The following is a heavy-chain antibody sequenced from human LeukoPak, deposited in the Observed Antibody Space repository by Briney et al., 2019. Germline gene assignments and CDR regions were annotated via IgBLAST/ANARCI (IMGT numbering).Heavy chain of an antibody. CDR1: GFTFRNYN. V-gene: IGHV3-48*02. D-gene: IGHD3-22*01. CDR3: ARDDSSGYSKYYFDY. CDR2: ISSSSSSI. J-gene: IGHJ4*02. Sequence: RGSLRLSCAASGFTFRNYNMNWVRQAPGKGLEWVSYISSSSSSIYYADSVKGRFTISRDNAKNSLYLQMNCLRDEDTAVYFCARDDSSGYSKYYFDYWGQGSLVTVSS.